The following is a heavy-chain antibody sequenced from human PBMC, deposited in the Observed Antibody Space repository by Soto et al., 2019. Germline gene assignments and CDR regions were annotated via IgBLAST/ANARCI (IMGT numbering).Heavy chain of an antibody. Sequence: SQTLSLTCAISGDSVSGNSAAWNWIRQSPSRGLEWLGRTYYRSRWYNDYAVSVKSRITVTPDTSKNQFSLHLNSVTPEDTAVYYCSRESPHSVSSDSYLDYCGEGALVTVSS. CDR2: TYYRSRWYN. J-gene: IGHJ4*02. D-gene: IGHD6-19*01. CDR1: GDSVSGNSAA. CDR3: SRESPHSVSSDSYLDY. V-gene: IGHV6-1*01.